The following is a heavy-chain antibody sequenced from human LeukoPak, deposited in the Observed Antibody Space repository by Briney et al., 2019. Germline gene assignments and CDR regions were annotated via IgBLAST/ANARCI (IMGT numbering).Heavy chain of an antibody. Sequence: SETLSLTCAVYGGSFSGYYWSWIRQPPGKGLEWIGETNHSGSTNYNPSLKSRVTISVDTSKNQFSLKLSSVTAADTAVYYCARLRRMVRGVIGMRAYYYYYMDVWGKGTTVTISS. CDR3: ARLRRMVRGVIGMRAYYYYYMDV. CDR1: GGSFSGYY. D-gene: IGHD3-10*01. CDR2: TNHSGST. V-gene: IGHV4-34*01. J-gene: IGHJ6*03.